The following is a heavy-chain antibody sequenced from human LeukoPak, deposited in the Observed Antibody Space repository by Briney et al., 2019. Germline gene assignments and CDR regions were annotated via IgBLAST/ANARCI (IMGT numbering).Heavy chain of an antibody. D-gene: IGHD5-24*01. Sequence: KPSETLSLTCSVSGGSIRSYYWSWIRQPPGKGLEWIGYIYYSGSTYYNPSLKSRVTISVDTSKNQFSLKLSSVTAADTAVYYCAREVVEMATILAFDIWGQGTMVTVSS. CDR1: GGSIRSYY. J-gene: IGHJ3*02. CDR2: IYYSGST. CDR3: AREVVEMATILAFDI. V-gene: IGHV4-59*12.